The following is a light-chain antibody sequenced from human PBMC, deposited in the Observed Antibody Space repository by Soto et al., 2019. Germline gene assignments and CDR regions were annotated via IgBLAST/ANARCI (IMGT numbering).Light chain of an antibody. CDR3: AAWDDSLNGRYV. CDR1: DSNVGSNS. Sequence: QSVLTQPPSASGTAGQVVTISCSGGDSNVGSNSVYWYQHLPRMAPKLLIYYSNNQRPSGVPDRFSGSKSGTSASLAISGLQSEDEADYYCAAWDDSLNGRYVFGTGTKVTVL. V-gene: IGLV1-44*01. J-gene: IGLJ1*01. CDR2: YSNN.